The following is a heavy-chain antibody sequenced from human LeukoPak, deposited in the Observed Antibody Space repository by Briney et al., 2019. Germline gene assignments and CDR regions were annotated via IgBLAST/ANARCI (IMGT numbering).Heavy chain of an antibody. CDR3: ARDRSSSYSENFDY. V-gene: IGHV3-48*03. D-gene: IGHD6-6*01. J-gene: IGHJ4*02. Sequence: GGSLRLSCAASGFTFSSYEMNWVRQAPGKGLEWVSYISSSGSTIYYADSVKGRFTISRDNAKNSLYLQMNSLRAEDTAVYYCARDRSSSYSENFDYWGQGTLVTVSS. CDR1: GFTFSSYE. CDR2: ISSSGSTI.